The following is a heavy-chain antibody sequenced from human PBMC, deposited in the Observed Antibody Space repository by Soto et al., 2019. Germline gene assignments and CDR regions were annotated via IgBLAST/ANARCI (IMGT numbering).Heavy chain of an antibody. D-gene: IGHD3-3*01. V-gene: IGHV6-1*01. Sequence: PSQTLSLTCAISGDSVSSNSAAWNWIRQSPSRGLEWLGRTYYRSKWYNDYAVSVKSRITINPDTSKNQFSLQLNSVTPEDTAVYYCARDLTYYDFWSGHSPSDYYYYGMDVWGQGTTVTVSS. CDR1: GDSVSSNSAA. CDR3: ARDLTYYDFWSGHSPSDYYYYGMDV. J-gene: IGHJ6*02. CDR2: TYYRSKWYN.